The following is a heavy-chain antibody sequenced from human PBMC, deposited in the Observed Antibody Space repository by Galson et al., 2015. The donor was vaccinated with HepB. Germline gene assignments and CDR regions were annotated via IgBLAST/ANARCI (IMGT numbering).Heavy chain of an antibody. J-gene: IGHJ5*02. Sequence: SLRLSCAASGFTFSSFAMTWVRQAPGEGLEWVSAISGGGGSTYYADSVKGRFNISRDNSKNTLFLQMNSLRAEDTAVYYCAKDLGWFDPWGQGTLVTVSS. V-gene: IGHV3-23*01. D-gene: IGHD3-16*01. CDR1: GFTFSSFA. CDR2: ISGGGGST. CDR3: AKDLGWFDP.